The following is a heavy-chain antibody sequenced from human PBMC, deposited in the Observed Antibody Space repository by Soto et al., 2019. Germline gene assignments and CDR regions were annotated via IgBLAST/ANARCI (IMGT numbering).Heavy chain of an antibody. J-gene: IGHJ4*02. CDR1: GFTFSSYS. CDR2: ISSSSSTI. V-gene: IGHV3-48*01. CDR3: ATFVVVPAAIPDY. Sequence: EVQLVESGGGLVQPGGSLRLSCAASGFTFSSYSMNWVRQAPGKGLERVSYISSSSSTIYYADSVKGRFTISRDNAKNSLYLQMNSLRAEDTAVYYCATFVVVPAAIPDYWGQGTLVTVSS. D-gene: IGHD2-2*01.